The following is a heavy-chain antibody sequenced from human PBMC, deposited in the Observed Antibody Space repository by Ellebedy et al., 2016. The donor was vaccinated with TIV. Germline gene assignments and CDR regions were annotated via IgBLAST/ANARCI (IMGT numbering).Heavy chain of an antibody. D-gene: IGHD4-23*01. J-gene: IGHJ4*02. CDR1: GYSFTSYW. CDR3: ARFGWGDYGGNFIWY. Sequence: GESLKISCKGSGYSFTSYWIGWVRQMPGKGLEWKGVTYPGDSATRYSPSFQGQVTISADKSISTAYLQWSNLKASDTAMYYCARFGWGDYGGNFIWYWGQGTLVTVSS. V-gene: IGHV5-51*01. CDR2: TYPGDSAT.